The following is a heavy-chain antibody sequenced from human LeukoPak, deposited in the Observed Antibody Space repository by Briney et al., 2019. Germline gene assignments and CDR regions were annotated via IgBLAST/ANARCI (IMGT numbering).Heavy chain of an antibody. D-gene: IGHD2-2*01. V-gene: IGHV3-23*01. CDR3: AKGYQLLFYYYYYMDV. CDR1: GFTLNNYA. J-gene: IGHJ6*03. Sequence: GGSLRLSCAASGFTLNNYAMSWVRQAPGEGLEWVSGISGSSSTYYADSVKGRFTISRDNSKNTFYLQMNSLRAEDTAVYYCAKGYQLLFYYYYYMDVWGKGTTVTVSS. CDR2: ISGSSST.